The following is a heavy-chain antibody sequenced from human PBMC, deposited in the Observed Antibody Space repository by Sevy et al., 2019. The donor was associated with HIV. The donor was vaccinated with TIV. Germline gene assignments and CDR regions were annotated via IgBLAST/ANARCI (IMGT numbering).Heavy chain of an antibody. J-gene: IGHJ4*02. V-gene: IGHV3-23*01. CDR1: GFTFSSYA. CDR3: AKGVGYSGYDSEGFDY. D-gene: IGHD5-12*01. CDR2: ISGSGGST. Sequence: GGSLRLSCAASGFTFSSYAMSWVRQAPGKGLEWVSAISGSGGSTDYADSVKGRFTISRDNSKNTLYLQMNSLRAEDTAVYYCAKGVGYSGYDSEGFDYWGQGTLVTVSS.